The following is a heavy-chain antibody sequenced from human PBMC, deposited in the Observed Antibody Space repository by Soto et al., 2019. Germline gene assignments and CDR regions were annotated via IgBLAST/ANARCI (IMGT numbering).Heavy chain of an antibody. J-gene: IGHJ5*02. CDR3: AKSPARNWPDGRFDP. D-gene: IGHD1-1*01. V-gene: IGHV3-9*01. Sequence: EVQLVESGGGLVQPGRSLRLSCAASGFTFADYAMHWVRQVPGKGLEWVSGFSWNSGSIGYADSVKGRFILARDNAKKALYQQMNSLRTDHTAVYYCAKSPARNWPDGRFDPWGQGTLVTVSS. CDR1: GFTFADYA. CDR2: FSWNSGSI.